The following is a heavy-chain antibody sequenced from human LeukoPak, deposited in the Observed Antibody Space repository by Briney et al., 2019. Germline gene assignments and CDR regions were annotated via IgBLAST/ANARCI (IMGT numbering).Heavy chain of an antibody. CDR2: INHSGST. CDR1: GGSFSGYY. V-gene: IGHV4-34*01. D-gene: IGHD1-1*01. Sequence: PSETLSLTCAVYGGSFSGYYWSWIRQPPGKGLEWIGEINHSGSTNYNPSLKGRVTISVDTSKNQFSLKLSSVTAADTAVYYCARAALNWNPGGNWFDPWGQGTLVTVSS. CDR3: ARAALNWNPGGNWFDP. J-gene: IGHJ5*02.